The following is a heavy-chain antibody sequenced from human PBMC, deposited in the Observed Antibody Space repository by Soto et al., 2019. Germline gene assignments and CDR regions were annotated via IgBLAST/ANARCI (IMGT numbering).Heavy chain of an antibody. D-gene: IGHD6-19*01. V-gene: IGHV4-30-2*01. CDR2: IYHSGSN. CDR1: GGSISSGGYS. J-gene: IGHJ4*02. CDR3: ARAGGLGAVAVDY. Sequence: QLQLQESGSGLVKPSQTLSLTCAVSGGSISSGGYSWSWIRQPPGKGLVWIGYIYHSGSNYYNPSLTSRVTIPVDRSKNQFSLKLSSVTAADTAVYYCARAGGLGAVAVDYWGQGTMVTVSS.